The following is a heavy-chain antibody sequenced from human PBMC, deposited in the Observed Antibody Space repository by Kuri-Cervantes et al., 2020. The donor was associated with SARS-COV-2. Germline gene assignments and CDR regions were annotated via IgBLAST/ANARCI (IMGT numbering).Heavy chain of an antibody. Sequence: GESLKISCVASGFTFSNYAMSWVRQAPGKGLERVSGISGSGGSTYYADSVKGRFTISRDNSKNTLYLQMNSLKTEDTAVYYCTTLIDYWGQGALVTVSS. J-gene: IGHJ4*02. CDR2: ISGSGGST. CDR3: TTLIDY. CDR1: GFTFSNYA. V-gene: IGHV3-23*01.